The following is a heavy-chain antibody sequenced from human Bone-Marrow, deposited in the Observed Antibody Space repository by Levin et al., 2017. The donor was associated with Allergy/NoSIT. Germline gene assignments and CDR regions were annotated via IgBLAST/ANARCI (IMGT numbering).Heavy chain of an antibody. D-gene: IGHD2-8*02. CDR3: TTAIPLVLFDS. CDR1: GFTFSNAW. V-gene: IGHV3-15*01. CDR2: IKSKTDYGTT. J-gene: IGHJ4*02. Sequence: PGGSLRLSCAASGFTFSNAWMNWVRQAPGKGLEWVGRIKSKTDYGTTDYAAPVKGRFTISRDDSKNTLYLQMNSLKTDDTAVYYCTTAIPLVLFDSWGQGTLVTVSS.